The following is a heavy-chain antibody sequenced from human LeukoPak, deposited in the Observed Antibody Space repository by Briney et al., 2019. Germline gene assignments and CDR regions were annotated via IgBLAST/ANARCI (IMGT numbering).Heavy chain of an antibody. J-gene: IGHJ5*02. CDR1: GFTFSSYG. Sequence: GGSLRLSCAASGFTFSSYGMHWVRQAPGKGLEWVAVISYDGSNKYYADSVKGRFTISRDNSKDTLYLQMNSLRAEDTAVYYCAKDSGTQGVISWFDPWGQGTLVTVSS. D-gene: IGHD3-10*01. CDR3: AKDSGTQGVISWFDP. V-gene: IGHV3-30*18. CDR2: ISYDGSNK.